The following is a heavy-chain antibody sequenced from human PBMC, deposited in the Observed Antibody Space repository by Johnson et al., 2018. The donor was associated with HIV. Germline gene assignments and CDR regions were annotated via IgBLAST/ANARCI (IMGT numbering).Heavy chain of an antibody. CDR1: GFTFTNAW. V-gene: IGHV3-15*01. CDR3: IREGVAGYDVFDI. Sequence: VQLVESGGGLVQPGGSLRLSCSASGFTFTNAWMSWVRQAPGKGLEWVGRIKSKTDGGTTDYAAPVKGRFTISRDDSKSIAYLQMNSLKTEDTAVYNYIREGVAGYDVFDIWGQGTMVTVSS. CDR2: IKSKTDGGTT. J-gene: IGHJ3*02. D-gene: IGHD6-19*01.